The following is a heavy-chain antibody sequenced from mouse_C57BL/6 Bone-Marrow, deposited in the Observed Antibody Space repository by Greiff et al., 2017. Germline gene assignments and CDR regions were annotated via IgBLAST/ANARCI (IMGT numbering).Heavy chain of an antibody. CDR3: ARHNLYYARDY. J-gene: IGHJ4*01. Sequence: EVKLVESGGDLVKPGGSLKLSCAASGFTFSSYGMSWVRQTPDKRLEWVATISSGGSYTYYPDSVKGRFTISRDNAKNTMYLQRSSLKSEDTAMDYCARHNLYYARDYWGQGTAVTVSS. V-gene: IGHV5-6*01. CDR1: GFTFSSYG. CDR2: ISSGGSYT.